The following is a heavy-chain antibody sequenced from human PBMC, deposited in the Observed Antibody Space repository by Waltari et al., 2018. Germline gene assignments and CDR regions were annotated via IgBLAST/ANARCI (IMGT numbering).Heavy chain of an antibody. Sequence: QVHLQESGPGLVKPSEILSLSCTVSGCPVDSLFWRWLRQSPGRGLEWTGFVYYAGRTGYHPSVRSRVTISMDTSRSQFSLRLTSVAAADTAVYYCASNYDTNGRYRIPYWSFDLWGPGTLVSVSS. V-gene: IGHV4-59*02. D-gene: IGHD3-22*01. CDR2: VYYAGRT. J-gene: IGHJ2*01. CDR3: ASNYDTNGRYRIPYWSFDL. CDR1: GCPVDSLF.